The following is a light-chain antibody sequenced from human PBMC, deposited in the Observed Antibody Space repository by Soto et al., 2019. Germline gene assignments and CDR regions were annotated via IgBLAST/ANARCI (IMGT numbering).Light chain of an antibody. V-gene: IGKV1-27*01. CDR2: AAS. Sequence: DIQVTQHPSSLSASVGDRVTITCRASQGIKNYLAWYQQKPGETPKLLIYAASTLESGIPPRFSGSGSGTEFTLTISSLQSEDFTVYYCQQYNKWPLTFGQGTKVDIK. CDR3: QQYNKWPLT. J-gene: IGKJ1*01. CDR1: QGIKNY.